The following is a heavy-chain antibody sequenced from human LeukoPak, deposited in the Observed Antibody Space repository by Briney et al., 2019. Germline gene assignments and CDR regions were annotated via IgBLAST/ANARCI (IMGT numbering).Heavy chain of an antibody. D-gene: IGHD2-15*01. Sequence: GGSLRLSCAASGFTVSSNYMSWVRQAPGKGLEWVSIIYSGSSTYYADSVKGRFTISRDNAKNSLYLQMNSLRAEDTAVYYCARVSLVDWFDPWGQGTLVTVSS. CDR2: IYSGSST. CDR1: GFTVSSNY. J-gene: IGHJ5*02. CDR3: ARVSLVDWFDP. V-gene: IGHV3-53*01.